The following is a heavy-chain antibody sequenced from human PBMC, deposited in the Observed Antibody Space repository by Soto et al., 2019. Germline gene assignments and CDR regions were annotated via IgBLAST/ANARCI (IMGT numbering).Heavy chain of an antibody. CDR2: ISGSGDNT. V-gene: IGHV3-23*01. J-gene: IGHJ2*01. CDR3: ANYLCFDL. CDR1: GFTFSSYA. Sequence: EVPLLESGGGLVQPGGSLRLSCAASGFTFSSYAMSWVRQAPGKGLEWVSSISGSGDNTYYADSVKGRFTISRDNSKNTLYLQMNHLRAEDTAVFYCANYLCFDLWGRGTLVTVSS.